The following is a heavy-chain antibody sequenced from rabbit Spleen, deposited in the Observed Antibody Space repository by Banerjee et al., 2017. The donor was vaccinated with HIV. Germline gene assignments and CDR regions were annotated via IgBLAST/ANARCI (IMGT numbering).Heavy chain of an antibody. J-gene: IGHJ6*01. CDR1: RFSFSNKAV. Sequence: QQQLVESGGGLVKPGASLTLTCKASRFSFSNKAVMCWVRQAPGKGLEWIACIYAGSSGDTYYADGAKGRFTISKTSSTTVTLQMTSLTAADTATYFCARGINSPGDGYALWGPGTLVTVS. CDR2: IYAGSSGDT. D-gene: IGHD3-3*01. CDR3: ARGINSPGDGYAL. V-gene: IGHV1S45*01.